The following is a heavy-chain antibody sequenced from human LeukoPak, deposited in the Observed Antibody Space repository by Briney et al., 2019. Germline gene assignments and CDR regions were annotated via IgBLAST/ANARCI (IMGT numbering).Heavy chain of an antibody. CDR3: ARDDRGVIVNYFDY. D-gene: IGHD3-16*02. Sequence: PSETLSLTCTVSGASISSGSYYWSWIRQPAGKGLEWIGRIYTSGSTNYNPSLKSRVTISVDTSKNQFSLKLSSVTAADTAVYYCARDDRGVIVNYFDYWGQGTLVTVSS. CDR1: GASISSGSYY. J-gene: IGHJ4*02. CDR2: IYTSGST. V-gene: IGHV4-61*02.